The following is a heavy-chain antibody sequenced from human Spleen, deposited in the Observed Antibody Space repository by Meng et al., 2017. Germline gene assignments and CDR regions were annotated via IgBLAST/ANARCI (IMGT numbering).Heavy chain of an antibody. D-gene: IGHD1-26*01. CDR3: ARDQSGGSYYFYF. J-gene: IGHJ4*02. CDR1: GFTFSSFA. V-gene: IGHV3-30*04. Sequence: GESLKISCAASGFTFSSFAMHWVRQAPGKGLEWVALISKDGSKKFYADSVKGRFTISRDKSKNTLFLQMSLLRAEDTAVYYCARDQSGGSYYFYFWGQGTLVTVSS. CDR2: ISKDGSKK.